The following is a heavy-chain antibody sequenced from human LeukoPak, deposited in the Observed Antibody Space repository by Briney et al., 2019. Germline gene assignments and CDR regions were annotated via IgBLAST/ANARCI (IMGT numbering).Heavy chain of an antibody. CDR1: EFTLSTYA. CDR3: ARDQYYFDSSGYYPGHYFDY. V-gene: IGHV3-74*01. J-gene: IGHJ4*02. Sequence: PGGSLRLSCAASEFTLSTYAMNWVRQAPGKGLEWVSRINSDGTSTSYADSVKGRFTISRDNAKNTLYLQMNSLRAEDTAVYYCARDQYYFDSSGYYPGHYFDYWGQGTLATVSS. D-gene: IGHD3-22*01. CDR2: INSDGTST.